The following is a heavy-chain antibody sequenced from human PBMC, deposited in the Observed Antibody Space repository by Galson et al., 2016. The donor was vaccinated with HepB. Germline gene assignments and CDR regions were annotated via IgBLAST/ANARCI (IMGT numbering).Heavy chain of an antibody. Sequence: SETLSLTCTVSGGSLSNTTYYWGWIRQPPGKGLEWIGSIYYSRTTYNNPSLNNRVTMYADTTRHQFSLRLPSVTAADTAVYYCARQSVLTGGIFLWFELIDNRGPGTLVTVSS. CDR3: ARQSVLTGGIFLWFELIDN. D-gene: IGHD3-10*01. J-gene: IGHJ4*02. CDR2: IYYSRTT. V-gene: IGHV4-39*01. CDR1: GGSLSNTTYY.